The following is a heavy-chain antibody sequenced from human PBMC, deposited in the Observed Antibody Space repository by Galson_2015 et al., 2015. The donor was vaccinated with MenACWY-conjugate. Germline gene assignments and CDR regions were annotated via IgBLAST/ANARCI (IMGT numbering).Heavy chain of an antibody. Sequence: ETLSLTCAVSGGFVSSSNWWRWVRQPPGKGLEWIGEIYNSGSTNYNPSLRSRVSISVDKFKNQFPLKLSSVTAADTAVYYCARRGPGSDFWSGYYSFDYWGQGTLVTVSS. CDR3: ARRGPGSDFWSGYYSFDY. J-gene: IGHJ4*02. D-gene: IGHD3-3*01. CDR2: IYNSGST. CDR1: GGFVSSSNW. V-gene: IGHV4-4*02.